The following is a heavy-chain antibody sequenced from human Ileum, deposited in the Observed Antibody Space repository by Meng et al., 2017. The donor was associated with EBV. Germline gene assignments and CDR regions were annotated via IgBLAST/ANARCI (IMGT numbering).Heavy chain of an antibody. Sequence: VHRQLGRAGLLKPSETLSRTCAVYGGSFSGYYWSWIRQPPGKGLEWIGEINHSGSTNYNPSLKSRVTISVGTSKNQFSLKLSSVTAADTAVYYCARGNKVSDRGFDYWGQGTLVTVSS. J-gene: IGHJ4*02. CDR3: ARGNKVSDRGFDY. CDR2: INHSGST. V-gene: IGHV4-34*01. CDR1: GGSFSGYY. D-gene: IGHD3-10*01.